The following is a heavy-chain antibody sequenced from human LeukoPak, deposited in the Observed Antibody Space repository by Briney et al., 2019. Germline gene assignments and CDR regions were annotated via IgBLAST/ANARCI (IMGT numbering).Heavy chain of an antibody. CDR2: ISGTGGAT. CDR3: VKDPRDTYGTNWFVS. D-gene: IGHD2-21*01. Sequence: PGGSLRLSCVASGFSFGNYAMSWVRQAPGKGLQWVSQISGTGGATWYAGFARDRFTISRDNSKKTLHLPMSGLRVVDTPMYYCVKDPRDTYGTNWFVSWGQGTLLIVSS. J-gene: IGHJ5*01. CDR1: GFSFGNYA. V-gene: IGHV3-23*01.